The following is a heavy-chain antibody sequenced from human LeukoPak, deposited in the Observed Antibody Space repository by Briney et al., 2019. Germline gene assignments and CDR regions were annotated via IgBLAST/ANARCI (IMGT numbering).Heavy chain of an antibody. CDR1: GYSFARSW. V-gene: IGHV5-51*01. CDR3: AILGYCRSGYCYSVDD. Sequence: GESLKISRKGSGYSFARSWIGWVRQVREKGLEWMGIIYPGDSDTRYSTSFQGQVTMSAVKSINTAYQQWSSLKASDTAMYYCAILGYCRSGYCYSVDDWGQGTLVTVSS. D-gene: IGHD2-15*01. J-gene: IGHJ4*02. CDR2: IYPGDSDT.